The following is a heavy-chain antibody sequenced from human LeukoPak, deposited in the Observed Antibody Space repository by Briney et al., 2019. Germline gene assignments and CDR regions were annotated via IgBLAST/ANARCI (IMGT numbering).Heavy chain of an antibody. D-gene: IGHD4-23*01. J-gene: IGHJ4*02. CDR2: INSDGSST. V-gene: IGHV3-74*01. CDR1: GFTFSSYW. Sequence: PGGSLRLSCAASGFTFSSYWMHWVRQAPGKGLVWVSRINSDGSSTYYADSVKGRFTISRGNAKNTLYLQMNSLRAEDTAVYYCAREGATVVNFDYWGQGTLVTVSS. CDR3: AREGATVVNFDY.